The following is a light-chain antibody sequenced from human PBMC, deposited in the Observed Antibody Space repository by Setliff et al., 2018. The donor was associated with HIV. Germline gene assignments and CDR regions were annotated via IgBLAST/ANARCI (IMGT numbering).Light chain of an antibody. Sequence: SALTQPPSASGSPGQSVAISCTGTNSDIGSYNYVSWYQQHPGKAPKLMIYEVTKRPSGVPDRFSGSKSGNTASLTVSGLQAEDEADYYCSSYAGNNNVVFGTGTKVTVL. CDR3: SSYAGNNNVV. V-gene: IGLV2-8*01. CDR2: EVT. J-gene: IGLJ1*01. CDR1: NSDIGSYNY.